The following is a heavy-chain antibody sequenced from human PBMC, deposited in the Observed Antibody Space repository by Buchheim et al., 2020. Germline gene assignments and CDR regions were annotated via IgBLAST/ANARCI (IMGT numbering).Heavy chain of an antibody. CDR3: ARGPVKEMATYPFDY. D-gene: IGHD5-24*01. Sequence: QVQLQESGPGLVKPSETLSLTCTVSGGSISSYYWSWIRQPPGKGLEWIGYIYYSGSTNYNPSLKSRVTISVDTSKNQFSLKLSSVTAADTAVYYCARGPVKEMATYPFDYWGQGTL. J-gene: IGHJ4*02. CDR2: IYYSGST. V-gene: IGHV4-59*08. CDR1: GGSISSYY.